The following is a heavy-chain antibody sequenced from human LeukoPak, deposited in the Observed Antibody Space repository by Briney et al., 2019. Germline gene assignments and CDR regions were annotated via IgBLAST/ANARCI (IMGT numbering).Heavy chain of an antibody. CDR1: GFTFSSYA. CDR2: ISGSGGSK. D-gene: IGHD6-19*01. V-gene: IGHV3-23*01. CDR3: AKESSVAGAGLLDY. J-gene: IGHJ4*02. Sequence: GGSLRLSCAASGFTFSSYAMSWVRQAPEKGLEWASSISGSGGSKWFADSVKGRFTISRDNSENTLYLQMNRLRAEDTALYYCAKESSVAGAGLLDYWGQGTLVTVSS.